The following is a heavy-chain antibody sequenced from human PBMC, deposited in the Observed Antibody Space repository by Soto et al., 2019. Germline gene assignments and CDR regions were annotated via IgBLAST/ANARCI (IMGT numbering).Heavy chain of an antibody. CDR1: GFTFSSYG. J-gene: IGHJ4*02. Sequence: LRLSCAASGFTFSSYGMHWVRQAPGKGLEWVAVISYDGSNKYYADSVKGRFTISRDNSKNTLYLQMNSLRAEDTAVYYCAKGSFDYWGQGTLVTVSS. CDR2: ISYDGSNK. CDR3: AKGSFDY. V-gene: IGHV3-30*18.